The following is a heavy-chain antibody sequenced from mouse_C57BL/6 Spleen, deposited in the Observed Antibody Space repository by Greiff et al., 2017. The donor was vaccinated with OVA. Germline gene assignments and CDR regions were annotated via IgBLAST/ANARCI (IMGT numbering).Heavy chain of an antibody. CDR1: GYTFTSYW. D-gene: IGHD1-1*01. V-gene: IGHV1-50*01. CDR3: ARSGYYGSSYYFDY. CDR2: IDPSDSYT. Sequence: QVQLQQPGAELVKPGASVKLSCKASGYTFTSYWMPWVKQRPGQGLEWIGEIDPSDSYTNYNQKFKGKATLTVDTSSSTAYMQLSSLTSEDSAVYYCARSGYYGSSYYFDYWGQGTTLTVSS. J-gene: IGHJ2*01.